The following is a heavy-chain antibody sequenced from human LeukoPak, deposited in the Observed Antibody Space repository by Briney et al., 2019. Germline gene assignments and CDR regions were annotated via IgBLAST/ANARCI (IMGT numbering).Heavy chain of an antibody. J-gene: IGHJ5*02. V-gene: IGHV3-23*01. D-gene: IGHD6-13*01. Sequence: GGSLRLSCAASGFTFSSYAMSWVRQAPGEGLEWVSTVSGSNGNTHYADSVKGRFTISRDNSKNTLYLQMNSLRAEDTAVYYCVRESPVAAVGRSWFDPWGQGTLVPVSS. CDR2: VSGSNGNT. CDR1: GFTFSSYA. CDR3: VRESPVAAVGRSWFDP.